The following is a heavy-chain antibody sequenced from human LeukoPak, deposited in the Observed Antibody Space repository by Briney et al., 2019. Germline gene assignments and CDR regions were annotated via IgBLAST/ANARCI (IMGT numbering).Heavy chain of an antibody. J-gene: IGHJ2*01. CDR3: AKVPPSPGWWYFDL. CDR2: ITGRGAST. CDR1: GFTFSGYA. Sequence: PGGSLRLSCAASGFTFSGYAMSSVRQAPGKGLESVSAITGRGASTYYADSVKGRFTISRHNSKNTLYLQMNSLRAEDTAVYYCAKVPPSPGWWYFDLWGRGTLVTVSS. V-gene: IGHV3-23*01.